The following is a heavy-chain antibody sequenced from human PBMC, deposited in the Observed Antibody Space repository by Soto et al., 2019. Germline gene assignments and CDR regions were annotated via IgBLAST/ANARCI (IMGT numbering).Heavy chain of an antibody. CDR2: VYHSGKT. CDR3: ARPKGTTPAVWYFDL. J-gene: IGHJ2*01. D-gene: IGHD2-2*01. V-gene: IGHV4-59*08. CDR1: GDYISSHY. Sequence: QVQLQESGPGLVKPSETLSLTCTVSGDYISSHYWSWIRQPPGKGLEWIGYVYHSGKTDSNPSLKSRVTKSMDTSKNQISLSLISVTAADTAVYYCARPKGTTPAVWYFDLWGRGTLVTVSS.